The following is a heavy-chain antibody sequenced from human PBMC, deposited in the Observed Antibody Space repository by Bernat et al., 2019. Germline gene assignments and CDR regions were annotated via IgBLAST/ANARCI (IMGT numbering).Heavy chain of an antibody. Sequence: EVQLVESGGGLVKPGGSLRLSCAVSGFTFSNYGMNWVRQAPGKGLEWVSSITSSSANIYYTDSVKGRFTISRDNAKNSLYLQMNSLRAEDTAVYYCARRYCTSTSCYGVDYWGQGTLVTVSS. CDR3: ARRYCTSTSCYGVDY. V-gene: IGHV3-21*02. CDR2: ITSSSANI. J-gene: IGHJ4*02. D-gene: IGHD2-2*01. CDR1: GFTFSNYG.